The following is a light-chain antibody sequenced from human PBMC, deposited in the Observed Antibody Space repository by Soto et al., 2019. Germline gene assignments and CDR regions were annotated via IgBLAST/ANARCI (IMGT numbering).Light chain of an antibody. CDR2: DVS. V-gene: IGLV2-14*03. CDR1: SSDVGGYNY. Sequence: QSLLTQPASLSGSPGQSITISCPGTSSDVGGYNYVSWYQHHPGKAPKLMIYDVSNRPSGVSNRFSGSKSGNTASLTISGLQPEDEADYYCSSYTTSNTRQIVFGTGTKVTVL. J-gene: IGLJ1*01. CDR3: SSYTTSNTRQIV.